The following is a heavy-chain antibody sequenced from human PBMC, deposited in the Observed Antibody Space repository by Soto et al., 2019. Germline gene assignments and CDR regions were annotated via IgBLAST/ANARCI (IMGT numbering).Heavy chain of an antibody. D-gene: IGHD2-2*01. CDR1: GGSISSYY. CDR2: IYYSGST. J-gene: IGHJ6*03. CDR3: ARHGHCSSTSCYSPYYYYYMDV. Sequence: SETLSLTCTVSGGSISSYYWSWIRQPPGKGLEWIGYIYYSGSTNYNPSLKSRVTISVDTSKNQFSLKLSSVTAADTAVYYCARHGHCSSTSCYSPYYYYYMDVWGKGTTVTVSS. V-gene: IGHV4-59*08.